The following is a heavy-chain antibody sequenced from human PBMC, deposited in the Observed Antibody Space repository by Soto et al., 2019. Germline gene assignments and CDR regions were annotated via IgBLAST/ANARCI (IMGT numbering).Heavy chain of an antibody. CDR1: GYTFTSYS. Sequence: ASVKVSCKASGYTFTSYSMHWVLQAPGQRLEWMGWINAGNGDTKYSQKFQGRVTITRDTSASTAYMELSSLRSEDTAVYYCARVVPNTKWEPYNYWGQGTLVTVSS. CDR2: INAGNGDT. D-gene: IGHD1-26*01. CDR3: ARVVPNTKWEPYNY. V-gene: IGHV1-3*01. J-gene: IGHJ4*02.